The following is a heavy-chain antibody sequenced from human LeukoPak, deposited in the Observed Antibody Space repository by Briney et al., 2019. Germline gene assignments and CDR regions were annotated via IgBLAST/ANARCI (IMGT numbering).Heavy chain of an antibody. Sequence: ASVKVSCKASGYTFTGYYMRWVRQAPGQGLEWMGRINPNSGGTNYAQKFQGRVTMTRDTSISTAYMELSRLRSDDTAVYYCAREGWELREYFDYWGQGTLVTVSS. CDR1: GYTFTGYY. CDR3: AREGWELREYFDY. D-gene: IGHD1-26*01. J-gene: IGHJ4*02. V-gene: IGHV1-2*06. CDR2: INPNSGGT.